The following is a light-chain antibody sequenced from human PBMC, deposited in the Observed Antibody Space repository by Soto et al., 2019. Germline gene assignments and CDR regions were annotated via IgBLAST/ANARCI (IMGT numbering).Light chain of an antibody. J-gene: IGLJ1*01. CDR3: QSYDSRLNGRV. Sequence: QSVLTQPPSVSGAPGQRVTISCTGSSSNIGAGYDVHWYQQLPGTAPKLLIYGNSNRPSGVPDRFSGSKSGTSASLAITGFQAEDEADYYGQSYDSRLNGRVFGTGTKLTVL. CDR1: SSNIGAGYD. CDR2: GNS. V-gene: IGLV1-40*01.